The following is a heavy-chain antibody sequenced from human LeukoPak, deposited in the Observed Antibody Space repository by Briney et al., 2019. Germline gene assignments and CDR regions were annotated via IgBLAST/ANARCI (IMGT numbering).Heavy chain of an antibody. CDR1: GYTFTSYG. Sequence: ASVTVSCKASGYTFTSYGISWVRQAPGQGLEWMGWISAYNGNTNYAQKLQGRVTMTTDTSTSTAYMELSRLRSDDTAVYYCAASVGYYYYYMDVWGKGTTVTVSS. CDR3: AASVGYYYYYMDV. D-gene: IGHD3-10*01. CDR2: ISAYNGNT. V-gene: IGHV1-18*01. J-gene: IGHJ6*03.